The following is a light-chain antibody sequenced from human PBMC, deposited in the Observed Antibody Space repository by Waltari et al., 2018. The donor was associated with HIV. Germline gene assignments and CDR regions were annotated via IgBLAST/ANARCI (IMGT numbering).Light chain of an antibody. Sequence: QSALTQPRSVSGSPGQSVTISCTGTSSNYVSWYQQHPGKAPKVIIYDVSKRPSGVPDRFSGSKSGNTASLTISGLQAEDEADYYCCSFAGSYSHVFGTGTKVTVL. CDR1: SSNY. V-gene: IGLV2-11*01. CDR3: CSFAGSYSHV. J-gene: IGLJ1*01. CDR2: DVS.